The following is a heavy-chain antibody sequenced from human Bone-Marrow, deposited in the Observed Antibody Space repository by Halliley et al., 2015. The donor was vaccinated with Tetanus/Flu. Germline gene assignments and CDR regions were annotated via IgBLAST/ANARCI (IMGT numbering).Heavy chain of an antibody. D-gene: IGHD3-10*01. J-gene: IGHJ6*02. CDR3: AKDREAYGSGRSSYGMGV. CDR2: ISHDGTNT. CDR1: EYIFNTYA. Sequence: QMQLVQSGGGVVRPGRSLTLSCAASEYIFNTYAIHWVRQAPGKGLEWVAVISHDGTNTYFEESVKGRFSVSRGPSSNTLRLEMNIRIREDTDIVYCAKDREAYGSGRSSYGMGVWGQGTTVAVSS. V-gene: IGHV3-30*18.